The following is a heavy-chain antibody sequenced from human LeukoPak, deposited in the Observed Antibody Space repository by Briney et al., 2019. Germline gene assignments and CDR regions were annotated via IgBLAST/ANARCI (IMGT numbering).Heavy chain of an antibody. CDR2: XSGSGGST. V-gene: IGHV3-23*01. D-gene: IGHD5-18*01. Sequence: GGSLRLSCAASGFTFSSYAMSWVRQAPGKGXXXXXXXSGSGGSTYYADSVKGRFTISRDNSKNTLYLQMNSLRAEDTAVFYCAKDLFPIQIQEYYFDYWGQGTLVTVSS. CDR1: GFTFSSYA. CDR3: AKDLFPIQIQEYYFDY. J-gene: IGHJ4*02.